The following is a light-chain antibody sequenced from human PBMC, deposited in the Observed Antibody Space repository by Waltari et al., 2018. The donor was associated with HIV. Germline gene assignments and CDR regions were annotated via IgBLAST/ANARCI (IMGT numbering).Light chain of an antibody. CDR3: ASWDDGLSGHV. J-gene: IGLJ1*01. Sequence: QPVLTQPPSASETPGQSLSISCSGGSSTIARNYVFWHQQVANMAPQLLVSRNDQRPSGVPDRFSGSRSGTSASLVISGLRAEDEALYYCASWDDGLSGHVFGSGTTVFVL. CDR1: SSTIARNY. V-gene: IGLV1-47*01. CDR2: RND.